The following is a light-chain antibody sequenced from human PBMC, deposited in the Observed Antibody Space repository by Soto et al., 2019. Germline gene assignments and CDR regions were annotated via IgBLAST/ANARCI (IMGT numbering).Light chain of an antibody. Sequence: EIVMTQSPATLSVSPGEGVTLSCRASQSVGSSLAWYQQRPGQAPRFLIYGASVRATGIPARFSGSGSGTEFTLIISSLQSEDFAVYYCQQYNNLPQLTFGQGTKVDIK. J-gene: IGKJ1*01. CDR3: QQYNNLPQLT. V-gene: IGKV3-15*01. CDR1: QSVGSS. CDR2: GAS.